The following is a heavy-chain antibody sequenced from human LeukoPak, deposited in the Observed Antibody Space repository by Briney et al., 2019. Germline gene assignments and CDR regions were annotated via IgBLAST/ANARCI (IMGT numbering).Heavy chain of an antibody. Sequence: SETLSLTCAVYGGSFSGYYWSWIRQPPGKGLEWIGEINHSGSTNYNPSLKSRVTISVDTSKNQFSLKLSSVTAADTAVYYCARSADGYYDSSGYYYVGYYYYYMDVWGKGTTVTISS. V-gene: IGHV4-34*01. D-gene: IGHD3-22*01. CDR3: ARSADGYYDSSGYYYVGYYYYYMDV. CDR1: GGSFSGYY. J-gene: IGHJ6*03. CDR2: INHSGST.